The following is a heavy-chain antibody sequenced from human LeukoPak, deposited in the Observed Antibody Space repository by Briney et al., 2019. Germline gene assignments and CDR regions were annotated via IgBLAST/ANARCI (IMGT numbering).Heavy chain of an antibody. D-gene: IGHD5-18*01. CDR3: ARHRTAINRYGPYDAFDI. V-gene: IGHV4-39*01. CDR1: GVSISSGDYY. CDR2: IYYSGRT. Sequence: SETLSLTCIVSGVSISSGDYYWGWIRQPPGKGLEWIGSIYYSGRTYYNTPLKSRVTISEDTSMNQFSLKLSFVTAADSAVYYCARHRTAINRYGPYDAFDIWGRGAMVTVSS. J-gene: IGHJ3*02.